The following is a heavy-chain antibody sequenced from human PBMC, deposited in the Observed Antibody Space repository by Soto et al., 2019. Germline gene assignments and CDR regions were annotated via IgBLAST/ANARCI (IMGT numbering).Heavy chain of an antibody. D-gene: IGHD5-12*01. CDR3: ARRRWLQSLDY. Sequence: QVQLVESGGGVVQPGRSLRLSCAASGFTFSSYAMHWVRQAPGTGLEWVAVISYDGSNKYYADSVKGRFTISRDNSKNTLYLQMNSLRAEDTAVYYCARRRWLQSLDYWGQGTLVTVSS. J-gene: IGHJ4*02. CDR1: GFTFSSYA. CDR2: ISYDGSNK. V-gene: IGHV3-30-3*01.